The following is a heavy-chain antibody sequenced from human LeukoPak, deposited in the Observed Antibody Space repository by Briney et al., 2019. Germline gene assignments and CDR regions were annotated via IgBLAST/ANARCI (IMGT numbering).Heavy chain of an antibody. CDR2: IYYSGST. D-gene: IGHD5-18*01. V-gene: IGHV4-59*01. J-gene: IGHJ4*02. Sequence: PSETLSLTCTVSGGSISSYYWSWIRQPPGKGLEWIGYIYYSGSTNYNPSLKSRVTISVDTSKNQFSLKLSSVTAADTAVCYCASHGYSLGYWGQGTLVTVSS. CDR1: GGSISSYY. CDR3: ASHGYSLGY.